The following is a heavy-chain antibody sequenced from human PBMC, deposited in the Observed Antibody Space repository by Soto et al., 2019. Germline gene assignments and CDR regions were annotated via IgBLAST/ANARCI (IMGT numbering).Heavy chain of an antibody. CDR1: GGSFSGYY. CDR3: ARSSREQLVRGRLDY. CDR2: INHSGST. J-gene: IGHJ4*02. V-gene: IGHV4-34*01. D-gene: IGHD6-13*01. Sequence: QVQLQQWGAGLLKPSETLSLTCAVYGGSFSGYYWSWIRQPPGQGLEWIGEINHSGSTNYNPSLKSRVTISVDTSKNQFSLKLSSVTAADTAVYYCARSSREQLVRGRLDYWGQGTLVTVSS.